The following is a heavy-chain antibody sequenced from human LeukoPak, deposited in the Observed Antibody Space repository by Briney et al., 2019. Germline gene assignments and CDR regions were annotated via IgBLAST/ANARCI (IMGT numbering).Heavy chain of an antibody. CDR3: AKGMTPNGVYNFFDS. V-gene: IGHV3-30*02. CDR2: MRYDGGNK. J-gene: IGHJ5*01. CDR1: GFTFNTYG. Sequence: PGGSLRLSCEVFGFTFNTYGMQYGLHWVRQAPGKGLEWVAFMRYDGGNKYHADSVRGRFAISRDNSKNTLYLQMNSLRVEDTVIYYCAKGMTPNGVYNFFDSWGQGSLVTVTS. D-gene: IGHD2-8*01.